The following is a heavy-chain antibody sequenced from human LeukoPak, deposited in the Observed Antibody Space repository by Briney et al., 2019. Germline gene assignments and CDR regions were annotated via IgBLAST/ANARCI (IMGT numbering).Heavy chain of an antibody. Sequence: GASVKVSCKASGYTFTSYGINWVRQATGQGLEWMGWMNPNSGNTGYAQKFQGRVTMTRNTSISTAYMELSSLRSEDTAVYYCARDSSGWRREDYWGQGTLVTVSS. CDR3: ARDSSGWRREDY. V-gene: IGHV1-8*02. J-gene: IGHJ4*02. CDR1: GYTFTSYG. CDR2: MNPNSGNT. D-gene: IGHD6-19*01.